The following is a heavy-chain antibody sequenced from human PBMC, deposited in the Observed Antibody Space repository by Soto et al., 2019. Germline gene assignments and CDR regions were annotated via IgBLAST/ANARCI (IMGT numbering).Heavy chain of an antibody. CDR1: GFTFSSYA. D-gene: IGHD3-10*01. CDR2: ISSNGGST. Sequence: GGSLRLSCSASGFTFSSYAMHWVRQAPGKGLEYVSAISSNGGSTYYADSVKGRFTISRDNSKNTLYLQMSSLRAEDTAVYYCVKDVAPLWFGEGDTPWFDPWGQGTLVTVSS. J-gene: IGHJ5*02. CDR3: VKDVAPLWFGEGDTPWFDP. V-gene: IGHV3-64D*08.